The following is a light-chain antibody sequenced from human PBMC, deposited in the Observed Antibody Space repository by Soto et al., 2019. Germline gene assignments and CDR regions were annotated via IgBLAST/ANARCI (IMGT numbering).Light chain of an antibody. CDR3: QQYGSSPFT. CDR2: GAS. V-gene: IGKV3-20*01. J-gene: IGKJ5*01. Sequence: EIVLTQSPGTLSLSPGERATLSCRASQSISSTYLAWYQQKPGQAPRLLIYGASSRATGNPDRFSGSGSGTDFTLTISRLEPEEFAVYYCQQYGSSPFTFGQGTRLEIK. CDR1: QSISSTY.